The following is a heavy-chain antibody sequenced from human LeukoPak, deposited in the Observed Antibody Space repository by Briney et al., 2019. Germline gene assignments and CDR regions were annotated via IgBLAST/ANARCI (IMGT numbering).Heavy chain of an antibody. CDR2: IIPIFGTA. CDR1: GGTFSSYA. Sequence: ASVKVSCKASGGTFSSYAISWVRQAPGQGLEWMGGIIPIFGTANYAQKFQGRVTITADKSTSTAYMELSSLRSEDTAVYYCAKDSKIVGATFRSYHYMDVWGKGTAVTVSS. D-gene: IGHD1-26*01. V-gene: IGHV1-69*06. CDR3: AKDSKIVGATFRSYHYMDV. J-gene: IGHJ6*03.